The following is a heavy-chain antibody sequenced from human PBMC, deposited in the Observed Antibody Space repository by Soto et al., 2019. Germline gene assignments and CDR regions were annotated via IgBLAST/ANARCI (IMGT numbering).Heavy chain of an antibody. Sequence: PGESLKISCKGSGYSFTSYWISWVRQMPGKGLEWMGRIDPSDSYTNYSPSFQGHVTISADKSISTAYLQWSSLKASDTAMYYCARLVGCSSGWPHPRDYWGQGTLVTVSS. CDR3: ARLVGCSSGWPHPRDY. J-gene: IGHJ4*02. V-gene: IGHV5-10-1*01. CDR2: IDPSDSYT. D-gene: IGHD6-19*01. CDR1: GYSFTSYW.